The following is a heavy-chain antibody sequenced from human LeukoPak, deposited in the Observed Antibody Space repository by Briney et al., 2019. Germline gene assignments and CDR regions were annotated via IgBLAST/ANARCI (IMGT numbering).Heavy chain of an antibody. Sequence: GGSLRLSCAASGFTHSIYAMSWVRQAPGKGLEWVSAISGNGGSTYYTDSVKGRFTISRDNSRNTLYLHMTRLTAEDTAVYYCAKYRDVTSKGSGLGSLGQGTLVTVSS. CDR3: AKYRDVTSKGSGLGS. J-gene: IGHJ5*01. CDR2: ISGNGGST. V-gene: IGHV3-23*01. D-gene: IGHD4-17*01. CDR1: GFTHSIYA.